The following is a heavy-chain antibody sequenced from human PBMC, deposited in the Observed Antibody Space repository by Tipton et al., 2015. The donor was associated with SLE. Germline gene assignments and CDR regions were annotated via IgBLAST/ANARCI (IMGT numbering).Heavy chain of an antibody. J-gene: IGHJ3*02. CDR1: GGSFSGYY. D-gene: IGHD3-3*01. CDR2: INHSGST. Sequence: TLSLTCAVYGGSFSGYYWSWIRQPPGKGLEWIGEINHSGSTNYNPSLKSRVTISVDTSKNQFSLKLSSVTAADTAVYYCARDGGLVDYDFWSGYSPGAFDIGGQGTMVTVSS. V-gene: IGHV4-34*01. CDR3: ARDGGLVDYDFWSGYSPGAFDI.